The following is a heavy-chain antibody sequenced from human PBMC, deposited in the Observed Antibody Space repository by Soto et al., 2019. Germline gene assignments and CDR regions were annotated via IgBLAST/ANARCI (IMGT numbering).Heavy chain of an antibody. Sequence: QVQLVQSGAEVKKPGSSVKVSCKASGGTFSSYAISWVRQAPGQGLECMGGIIPIFGTANYAQKFQGRVTIPADESTSTAYMELSSLRSEDTAVYYCARGDIVVVPAAMGPAAGTRYYFDYWGQGTLVTVSS. CDR2: IIPIFGTA. J-gene: IGHJ4*02. D-gene: IGHD2-2*01. CDR3: ARGDIVVVPAAMGPAAGTRYYFDY. V-gene: IGHV1-69*01. CDR1: GGTFSSYA.